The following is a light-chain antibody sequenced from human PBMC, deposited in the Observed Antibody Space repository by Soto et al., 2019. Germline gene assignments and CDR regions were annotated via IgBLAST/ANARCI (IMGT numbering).Light chain of an antibody. V-gene: IGLV1-47*01. CDR2: RNN. CDR1: SSNIGSNY. J-gene: IGLJ1*01. CDR3: AAWDDSLSVV. Sequence: QSVLTQPPSASGTPGQRVTISCSGSSSNIGSNYVFWYQHLPGTAPKLLIYRNNQRPSGVPDRFSGSKSGTSASLAISGLRSEDEADYYCAAWDDSLSVVFGTGTKATVL.